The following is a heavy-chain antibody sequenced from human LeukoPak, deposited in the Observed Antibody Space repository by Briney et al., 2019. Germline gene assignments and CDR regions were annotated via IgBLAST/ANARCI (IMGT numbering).Heavy chain of an antibody. J-gene: IGHJ4*02. V-gene: IGHV4-59*12. CDR1: GGSISSYY. CDR3: ARMESGGYYELVY. CDR2: IYYSGST. Sequence: SETLSLTCTVSGGSISSYYWSWIRQPPGRGLEWIGYIYYSGSTNYNPSLKSRVTMSLDTSRNQFSLKLSSVTAADTAVYYCARMESGGYYELVYWGQGTLVTVSS. D-gene: IGHD3-22*01.